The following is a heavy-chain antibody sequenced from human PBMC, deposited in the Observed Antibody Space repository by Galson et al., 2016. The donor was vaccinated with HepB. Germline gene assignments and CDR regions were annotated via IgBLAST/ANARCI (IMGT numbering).Heavy chain of an antibody. CDR2: IKEDGSEI. V-gene: IGHV3-7*01. CDR3: VTERRTSSWCF. D-gene: IGHD6-13*01. J-gene: IGHJ1*01. CDR1: GFTVSSFY. Sequence: SLRLSCAASGFTVSSFYMTWVRQAPGKGPEWVAHIKEDGSEIYYVESVKGRFTISRDNAKNSLYLQMNSLRAEDTAVYSCVTERRTSSWCFWGQGTLVTVSS.